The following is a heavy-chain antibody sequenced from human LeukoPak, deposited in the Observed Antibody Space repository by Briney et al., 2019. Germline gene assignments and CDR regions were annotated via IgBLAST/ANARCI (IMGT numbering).Heavy chain of an antibody. Sequence: ASVKVSCKAAGYTFTAYYMHWVRQPPGQGLEWLGWIDPNSGGTSYAQKFQGRVTMTRDTSINTASMEPGRLSADDTAVYYCASSVSSRWAIIDYWGQGTLVTVSS. CDR2: IDPNSGGT. CDR3: ASSVSSRWAIIDY. J-gene: IGHJ4*02. V-gene: IGHV1-2*02. CDR1: GYTFTAYY. D-gene: IGHD6-13*01.